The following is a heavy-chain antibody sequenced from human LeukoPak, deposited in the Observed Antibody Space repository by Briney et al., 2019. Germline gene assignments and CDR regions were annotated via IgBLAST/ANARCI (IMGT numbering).Heavy chain of an antibody. CDR1: GFTFSSYG. V-gene: IGHV3-33*01. D-gene: IGHD5-12*01. J-gene: IGHJ4*02. CDR2: IWYDGSNK. CDR3: ARDPSGSGYDGGVGYFGY. Sequence: GRSLRLSCAASGFTFSSYGMHWVRQAPGKGLEWVAVIWYDGSNKYYADSVKGRFTISRDNAKNSLYLQMNSLRAEDTAVYYCARDPSGSGYDGGVGYFGYWGQGTLVTVSS.